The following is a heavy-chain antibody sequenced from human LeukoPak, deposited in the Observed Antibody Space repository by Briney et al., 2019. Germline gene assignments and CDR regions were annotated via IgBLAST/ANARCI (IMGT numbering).Heavy chain of an antibody. CDR1: GSSISSYY. CDR3: ARGLDGDYVRGYFDY. J-gene: IGHJ4*02. D-gene: IGHD4-17*01. Sequence: PSDTLSLMCTVCGSSISSYYWSFIPQPAGKALVFIMRIYSSGSTNYNPSLKSRVTMSIDTAKNQFSLKLSSVTAADAAVYYCARGLDGDYVRGYFDYWGQGTLVTVSS. V-gene: IGHV4-4*07. CDR2: IYSSGST.